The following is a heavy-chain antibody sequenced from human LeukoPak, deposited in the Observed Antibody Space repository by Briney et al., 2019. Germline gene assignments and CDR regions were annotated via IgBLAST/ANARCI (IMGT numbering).Heavy chain of an antibody. V-gene: IGHV1-69*01. CDR1: GGTFNNHA. D-gene: IGHD2-2*02. J-gene: IGHJ4*02. CDR3: ARDRGEDCSSTSCYTLDY. Sequence: SVKVSCKSSGGTFNNHALSWVRQAPGQGLEWMVGFIPMFNTANYAQKFQGRVTITADESTTTAYMELSSLRSEDTAVYYCARDRGEDCSSTSCYTLDYWGQGTLVTVSS. CDR2: FIPMFNTA.